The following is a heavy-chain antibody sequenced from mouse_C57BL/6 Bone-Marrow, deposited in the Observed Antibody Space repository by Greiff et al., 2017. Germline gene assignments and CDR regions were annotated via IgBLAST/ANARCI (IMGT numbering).Heavy chain of an antibody. Sequence: QVQLQQSGAELVRPGSSVKLSCKASGYTFTSYWMHWVKQRPTQGLEWIGNIDPSDSETHYNQKFKDKATLTVDKSSSTAYMQLSSLTSEDSAVYYCAREGNYDWFAYWGQGTLVTVSA. CDR1: GYTFTSYW. D-gene: IGHD2-4*01. V-gene: IGHV1-52*01. CDR2: IDPSDSET. J-gene: IGHJ3*01. CDR3: AREGNYDWFAY.